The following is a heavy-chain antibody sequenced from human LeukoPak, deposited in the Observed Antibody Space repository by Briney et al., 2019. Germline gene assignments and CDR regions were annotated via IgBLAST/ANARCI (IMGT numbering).Heavy chain of an antibody. CDR2: INHSGST. CDR1: GGSFSGYY. J-gene: IGHJ4*02. CDR3: ARLESGSYADY. D-gene: IGHD1-26*01. V-gene: IGHV4-34*01. Sequence: SETLSLTCAVYGGSFSGYYWSWIRQPPGKGLEWIGEINHSGSTNYNPSLKSRVTISVDTSKNQFSLKLSSVTAADTAVYYCARLESGSYADYWGQGTLVAVSS.